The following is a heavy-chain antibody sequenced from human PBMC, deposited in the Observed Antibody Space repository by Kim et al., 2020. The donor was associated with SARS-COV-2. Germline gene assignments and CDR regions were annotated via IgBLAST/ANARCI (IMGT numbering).Heavy chain of an antibody. Sequence: GGSLRLSCAASGFTVSSNYMSWVRQAPGKGLEWVSVIYSGGSTYYADSVKGRFTISRHNSKNTLYLQMNSLRAEDTAVYYCARDRLGVEMATMAQNWYFDLWGRGTLVTVSS. CDR1: GFTVSSNY. CDR3: ARDRLGVEMATMAQNWYFDL. D-gene: IGHD5-12*01. CDR2: IYSGGST. V-gene: IGHV3-53*04. J-gene: IGHJ2*01.